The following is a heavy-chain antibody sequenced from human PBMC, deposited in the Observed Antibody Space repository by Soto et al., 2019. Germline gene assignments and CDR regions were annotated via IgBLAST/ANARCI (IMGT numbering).Heavy chain of an antibody. D-gene: IGHD7-27*01. Sequence: SGPTLVNPTQTLTLTCTFSGFSLSPRGMRVSWIRQPPGKALEWLARIDWDDDKFYSTSLKTKLTISKDTSKNQVVLTMTSMDPVDTATYFCARSLTWEQGFFDPWGQGTLVTVSS. V-gene: IGHV2-70*04. CDR2: IDWDDDK. CDR3: ARSLTWEQGFFDP. J-gene: IGHJ5*02. CDR1: GFSLSPRGMR.